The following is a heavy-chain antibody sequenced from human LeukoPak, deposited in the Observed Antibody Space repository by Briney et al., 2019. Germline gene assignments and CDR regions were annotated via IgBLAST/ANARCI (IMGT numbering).Heavy chain of an antibody. V-gene: IGHV1-69*13. Sequence: SVKVSCKASGGTFSSYAISWVRQAPGQGLEWMGGIIPIFGTANYAQKFQGRVTITADVSTSTAYMELSSLRSEDTAVYYCARPAAAGNYYYYGMDVWGQGTTVTVSS. D-gene: IGHD6-13*01. CDR1: GGTFSSYA. J-gene: IGHJ6*02. CDR2: IIPIFGTA. CDR3: ARPAAAGNYYYYGMDV.